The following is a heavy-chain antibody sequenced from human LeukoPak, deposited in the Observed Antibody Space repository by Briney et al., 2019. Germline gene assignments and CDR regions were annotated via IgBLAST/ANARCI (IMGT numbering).Heavy chain of an antibody. V-gene: IGHV4-4*07. D-gene: IGHD2-8*01. Sequence: SEPLSLHCTVSGGSISSYYWSWIRQPARKGLEWIWRIYTSGSTNYNPSLKSRVTISVDTSKNQFSLKLSSVTAADTAVYYCARGGLMVYAIRYNWLDPWGQGTLVTVSS. CDR3: ARGGLMVYAIRYNWLDP. J-gene: IGHJ5*02. CDR1: GGSISSYY. CDR2: IYTSGST.